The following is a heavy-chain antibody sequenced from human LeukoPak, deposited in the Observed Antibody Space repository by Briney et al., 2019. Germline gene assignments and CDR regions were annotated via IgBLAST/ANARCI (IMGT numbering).Heavy chain of an antibody. CDR2: IYYSGST. V-gene: IGHV4-59*01. Sequence: SETLSLTCTVSGGSISSYYWSWIRQPPGKGLEWIGYIYYSGSTNYNPSLKSRVTISVDTSKNQFSLKLSSVTAADTAVYYCARADCGGDCYLYNWFDPWGQGTLVTVSS. CDR3: ARADCGGDCYLYNWFDP. J-gene: IGHJ5*02. CDR1: GGSISSYY. D-gene: IGHD2-21*02.